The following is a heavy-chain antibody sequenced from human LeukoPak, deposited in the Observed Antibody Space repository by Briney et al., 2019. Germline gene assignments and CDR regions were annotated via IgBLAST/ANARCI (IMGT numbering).Heavy chain of an antibody. CDR2: IIPIFGTA. J-gene: IGHJ6*02. CDR3: ARGGYDFVYYYYGMDV. Sequence: SVKVSCKASGGTFSSYAISWVRQAPGQGLEWMGGIIPIFGTANYAQKFQGRVTITADESTSTAYMELSSLRSEDTAVYYCARGGYDFVYYYYGMDVWGQGTTVTVSS. CDR1: GGTFSSYA. D-gene: IGHD3-3*01. V-gene: IGHV1-69*01.